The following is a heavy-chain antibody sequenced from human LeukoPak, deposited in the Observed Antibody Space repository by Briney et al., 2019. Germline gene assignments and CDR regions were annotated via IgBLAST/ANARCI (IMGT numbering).Heavy chain of an antibody. D-gene: IGHD6-25*01. V-gene: IGHV3-74*01. Sequence: QPGGSLRLSCAASGFTFSNYWMHWVRQAPGKGLVWVSRISYDGSSTNYADSVKGRFTISRDNAKNTLCLQMNSLRAEDTAVYYCARRSAAKDAFDFWGQGTMVTVSS. CDR3: ARRSAAKDAFDF. CDR1: GFTFSNYW. CDR2: ISYDGSST. J-gene: IGHJ3*01.